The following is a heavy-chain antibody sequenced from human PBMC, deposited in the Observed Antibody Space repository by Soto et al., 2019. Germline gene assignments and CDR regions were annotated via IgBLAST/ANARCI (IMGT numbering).Heavy chain of an antibody. CDR2: INAGNGNT. V-gene: IGHV1-3*01. CDR1: GDTFTSYA. D-gene: IGHD5-18*01. Sequence: ASVKVSCKASGDTFTSYAMHCVRQAPGQRLEWMGWINAGNGNTKYSQKFQGRVTITRDTSASTAYMELSSLRSEDTAVYYCARGLNGYLHYFDYWGQGTLVTVSS. CDR3: ARGLNGYLHYFDY. J-gene: IGHJ4*02.